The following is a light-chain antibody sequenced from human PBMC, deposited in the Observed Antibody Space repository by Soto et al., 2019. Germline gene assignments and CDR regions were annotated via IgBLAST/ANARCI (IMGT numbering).Light chain of an antibody. Sequence: DIQMTQSPSTLSASVGDRVTITCRASESIDSWLAWHQQKPGRAPKLLIYKASTLKSGVPSRFSGSGSGTEFTLTISSLQPDDFATYYCQHYNSYSEAFGQGTKVDTK. CDR3: QHYNSYSEA. J-gene: IGKJ1*01. V-gene: IGKV1-5*03. CDR1: ESIDSW. CDR2: KAS.